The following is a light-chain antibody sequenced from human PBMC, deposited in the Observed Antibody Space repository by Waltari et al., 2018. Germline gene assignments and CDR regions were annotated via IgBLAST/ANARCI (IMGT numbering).Light chain of an antibody. Sequence: QSVLTPPPSVSGAPGQRVTISCTGSSSNIGAGPAVHRYQQFSGTAPKLLIFDNDNRPSGVPDRFSGSRSGTSAYLAITGLQTDDEADYFCQSYDSGQWVFGGGTKVTVL. J-gene: IGLJ3*02. CDR2: DND. V-gene: IGLV1-40*01. CDR3: QSYDSGQWV. CDR1: SSNIGAGPA.